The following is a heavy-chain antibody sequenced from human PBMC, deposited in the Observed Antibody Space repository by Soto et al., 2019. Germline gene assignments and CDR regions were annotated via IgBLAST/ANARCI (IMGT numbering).Heavy chain of an antibody. D-gene: IGHD1-26*01. CDR2: IYYSGST. CDR1: GGSISSGGYY. J-gene: IGHJ3*02. Sequence: SETLSLTCTVSGGSISSGGYYWSWIRQHPGKGLEWIGYIYYSGSTYYNPSLKGRVTISVDTSKNQFSPKLSSVTAADTAVYYCARVEVGAKDAFDIWGQGTMVTVSS. CDR3: ARVEVGAKDAFDI. V-gene: IGHV4-31*03.